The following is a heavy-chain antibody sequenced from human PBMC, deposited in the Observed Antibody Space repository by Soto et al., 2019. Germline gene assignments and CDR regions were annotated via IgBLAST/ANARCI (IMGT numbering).Heavy chain of an antibody. CDR2: MNPNSGNT. CDR1: GYTFGNND. V-gene: IGHV1-8*01. Sequence: ASVKVSCKASGYTFGNNDISWVRQATGQGLEWMGWMNPNSGNTGYAQKFQGRVSMTRNTSITTAYLELSSLRSDDTAIYYCARMATSGTLNSFDPWGKGTLVTVSS. CDR3: ARMATSGTLNSFDP. J-gene: IGHJ5*02.